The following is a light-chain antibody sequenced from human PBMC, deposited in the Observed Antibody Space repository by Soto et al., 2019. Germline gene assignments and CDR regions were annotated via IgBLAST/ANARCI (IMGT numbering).Light chain of an antibody. CDR2: GNI. CDR3: QSYETSLRGV. J-gene: IGLJ3*02. V-gene: IGLV1-40*01. CDR1: SSNIGAGYD. Sequence: QSVLTQPPSVSGAPGQRVTISCTGSSSNIGAGYDVHWYQQLPGTAPKLLIYGNINRPSGVPDRFSGSKSGTSASLAITGLQAEDEADYYCQSYETSLRGVFGGGTKVTVL.